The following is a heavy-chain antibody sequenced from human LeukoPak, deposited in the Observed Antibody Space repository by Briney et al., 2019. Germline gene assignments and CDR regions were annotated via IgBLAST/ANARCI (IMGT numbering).Heavy chain of an antibody. CDR3: VSPRGFSYGYFDY. D-gene: IGHD5-18*01. CDR1: GGSISSSSAY. Sequence: PSETLSLTCTVSGGSISSSSAYWGWIRQPPGKGLDWIGSIYYSKNTYYNPSLKSRVTISADTSKNQFSLTLGSVSATDTAVYYCVSPRGFSYGYFDYWGQGTLVTVSS. J-gene: IGHJ4*02. V-gene: IGHV4-39*01. CDR2: IYYSKNT.